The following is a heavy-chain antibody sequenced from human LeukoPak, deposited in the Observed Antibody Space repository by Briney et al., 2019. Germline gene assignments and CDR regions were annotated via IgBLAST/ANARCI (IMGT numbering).Heavy chain of an antibody. CDR1: GFTFSIYF. Sequence: PGRSLRLSCAASGFTFSIYFMHWVRQAPGKGLEWVADIASDGSHTFYVESVKGRFTISRDNSKNTLYLQMNSLRAEDTAVYFCARERQDTILHSGFFDICRQGTMVTVSS. CDR2: IASDGSHT. J-gene: IGHJ3*02. D-gene: IGHD2-21*01. V-gene: IGHV3-30-3*01. CDR3: ARERQDTILHSGFFDI.